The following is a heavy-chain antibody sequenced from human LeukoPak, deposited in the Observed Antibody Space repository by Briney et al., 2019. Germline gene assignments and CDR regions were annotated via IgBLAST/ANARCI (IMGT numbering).Heavy chain of an antibody. CDR3: TRAPHPRCSSNGCYLDY. V-gene: IGHV3-49*04. J-gene: IGHJ4*02. Sequence: GGSLRLSCSTSGFTFGDYAMTWVRQAPGKGLEWVGFIQARGYGGATKYAASVNGRFSISRDDSQSIANLQMNDLKTEDTAVYYCTRAPHPRCSSNGCYLDYWGRGTLVTVSS. D-gene: IGHD2-2*01. CDR1: GFTFGDYA. CDR2: IQARGYGGAT.